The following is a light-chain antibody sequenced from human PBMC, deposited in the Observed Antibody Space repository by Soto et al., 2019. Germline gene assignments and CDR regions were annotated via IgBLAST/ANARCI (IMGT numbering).Light chain of an antibody. CDR2: EVN. J-gene: IGLJ1*01. CDR3: SSYAGSSNV. V-gene: IGLV2-8*01. Sequence: QSALTQPPSASGSPGQSVAISGTGTSVDVSGYNYVSWYHQHPGKAPKLMIYEVNKRPSGVPDRFSGSKSGNTASLTVSGLQAEDESDYYCSSYAGSSNVFGTGTKVTVL. CDR1: SVDVSGYNY.